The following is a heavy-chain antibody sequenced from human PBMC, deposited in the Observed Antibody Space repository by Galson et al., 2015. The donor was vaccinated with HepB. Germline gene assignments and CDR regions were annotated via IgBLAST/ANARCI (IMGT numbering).Heavy chain of an antibody. J-gene: IGHJ6*02. D-gene: IGHD4-23*01. Sequence: CAISACSVSSNNAAWNWIRQSPSRGLEGLGWIYYRSKWGYDYAESVKSRITINSDTSKNQFSLQLNSRTPEDTAVYYCASDRWPQGYGVDVWGQGTTVTVSS. CDR3: ASDRWPQGYGVDV. CDR2: IYYRSKWGY. CDR1: ACSVSSNNAA. V-gene: IGHV6-1*01.